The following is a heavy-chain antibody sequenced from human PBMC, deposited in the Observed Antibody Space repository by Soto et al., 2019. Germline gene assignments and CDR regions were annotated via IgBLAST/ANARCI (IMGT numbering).Heavy chain of an antibody. V-gene: IGHV3-30-3*01. J-gene: IGHJ6*02. Sequence: PGGSLRLSCAASGFTFSSYAMHWVRQAPGKGLEWVAVISYDGSNKYYADSVKGRFTISRDNSKNTLYLQMNSLRAEDTAVYYCARDAGVFNAYYYYGMDVWGQGTTVTVSS. CDR1: GFTFSSYA. CDR2: ISYDGSNK. D-gene: IGHD3-10*01. CDR3: ARDAGVFNAYYYYGMDV.